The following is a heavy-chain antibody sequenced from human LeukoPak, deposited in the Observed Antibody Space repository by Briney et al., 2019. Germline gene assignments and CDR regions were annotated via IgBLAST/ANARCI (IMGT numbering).Heavy chain of an antibody. CDR2: IYSDGDT. J-gene: IGHJ6*02. D-gene: IGHD1-26*01. V-gene: IGHV3-53*01. Sequence: SGGSLRLSCVVSGLTFSNFGMHWVRQAPGKGLEWVSIIYSDGDTYYSDSVKGRFTISRDNSKNTLYLQMNSLRAEDTAVYYCARGGSTRLGNYYYYYGLDVWGQGTTVTVSS. CDR3: ARGGSTRLGNYYYYYGLDV. CDR1: GLTFSNFG.